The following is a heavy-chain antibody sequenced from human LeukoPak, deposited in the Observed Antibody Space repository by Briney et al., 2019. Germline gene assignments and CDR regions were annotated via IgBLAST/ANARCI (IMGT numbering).Heavy chain of an antibody. Sequence: GGSLRLSCAASGFTFSSYGMHWVHQAPGKGLEWVAFIRYDGSNKYYADSVKGRFTISRDNSKNTLYLQMNSLRAEDTAVYYCAKVPDPYGDYAVFDPWGQGTLVTVSS. CDR3: AKVPDPYGDYAVFDP. V-gene: IGHV3-30*02. D-gene: IGHD4-17*01. CDR2: IRYDGSNK. CDR1: GFTFSSYG. J-gene: IGHJ5*02.